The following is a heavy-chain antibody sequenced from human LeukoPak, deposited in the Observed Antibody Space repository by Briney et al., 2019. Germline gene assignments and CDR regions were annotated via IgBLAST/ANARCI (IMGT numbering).Heavy chain of an antibody. CDR1: GFTFRSNA. V-gene: IGHV3-23*01. CDR2: ISGST. Sequence: GGSLRLSCAASGFTFRSNAMSWVRQAPGEGLEWVSAISGSTYYADSVKGRFTISRDNSKNTLYLQMNSLSAEDTAVYYCAKDYSGSYTNFDYWGQGTLVTVSS. J-gene: IGHJ4*02. D-gene: IGHD1-26*01. CDR3: AKDYSGSYTNFDY.